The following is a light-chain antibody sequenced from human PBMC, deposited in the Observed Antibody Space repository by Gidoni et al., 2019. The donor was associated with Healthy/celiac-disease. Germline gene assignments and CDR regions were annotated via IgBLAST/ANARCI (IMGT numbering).Light chain of an antibody. CDR1: QSISSY. CDR2: AAS. CDR3: QQSYSTPTIT. Sequence: DIQMTKSPSSLSASVGDRVTITCRASQSISSYLNWYQQKPGKAPKLLIYAASSWQSGVPSRFSGSGSGTAFTPTTSSLQPEDFATYYCQQSYSTPTITFGPGTRLEIK. V-gene: IGKV1-39*01. J-gene: IGKJ5*01.